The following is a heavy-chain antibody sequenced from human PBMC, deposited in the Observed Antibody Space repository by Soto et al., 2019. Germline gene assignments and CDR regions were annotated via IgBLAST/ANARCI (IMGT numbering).Heavy chain of an antibody. CDR2: TYYRSKWYN. D-gene: IGHD6-13*01. V-gene: IGHV6-1*01. CDR3: ATSQQLVNWFDP. J-gene: IGHJ5*02. Sequence: PSQTLSLPCAISGDSVSSNSAAWNWIRQSPSRGLEWLGRTYYRSKWYNDYAVSVKSRITINPDTSKNQFSLQLNSVTPEDTAVYYCATSQQLVNWFDPWGQGTLVTVSS. CDR1: GDSVSSNSAA.